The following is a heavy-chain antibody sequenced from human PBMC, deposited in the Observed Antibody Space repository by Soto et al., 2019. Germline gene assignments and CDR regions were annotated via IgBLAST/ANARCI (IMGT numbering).Heavy chain of an antibody. CDR3: ARGGSGWKALNWFEP. V-gene: IGHV4-31*03. CDR2: RNNRDDT. Sequence: QVQLQESGPGLVKPSQTLSLTCTVSGASISNNGYSWSWIRQHPVKGLEWVGSRNNRDDTYYNPSLKSRVTISLDTSKNQFTLRLISVTAADTALYFCARGGSGWKALNWFEPWGQGTLVTVSS. D-gene: IGHD6-19*01. J-gene: IGHJ5*02. CDR1: GASISNNGYS.